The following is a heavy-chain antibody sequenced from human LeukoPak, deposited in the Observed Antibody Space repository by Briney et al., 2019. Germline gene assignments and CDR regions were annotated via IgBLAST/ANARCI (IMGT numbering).Heavy chain of an antibody. CDR1: GGTFSSYA. CDR3: ARVAYSGYRGIQYYFDY. J-gene: IGHJ4*02. D-gene: IGHD5-12*01. CDR2: INPNSGDT. V-gene: IGHV1-2*02. Sequence: ASVKVSCKASGGTFSSYAISWVRQAPGQGLEWMGWINPNSGDTNYAQKFQGRVTMTRDTSISTAYMDLSRLRSHDAAVYYCARVAYSGYRGIQYYFDYWGQGTLVTVSS.